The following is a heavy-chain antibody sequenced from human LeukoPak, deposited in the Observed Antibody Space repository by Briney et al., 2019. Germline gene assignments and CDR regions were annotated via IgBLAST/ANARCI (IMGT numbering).Heavy chain of an antibody. Sequence: GASVKVSCKASGYTFTSYYMHWVRQAPGQGLEWMGIINPSGGSTGYAQKFQGRVTMTRDTSTSTVYMELSSLRSEDTAVYYCAREVRNYGDYSTKYYFDYWGQGTLVTVSS. D-gene: IGHD4-17*01. CDR1: GYTFTSYY. J-gene: IGHJ4*02. V-gene: IGHV1-46*01. CDR2: INPSGGST. CDR3: AREVRNYGDYSTKYYFDY.